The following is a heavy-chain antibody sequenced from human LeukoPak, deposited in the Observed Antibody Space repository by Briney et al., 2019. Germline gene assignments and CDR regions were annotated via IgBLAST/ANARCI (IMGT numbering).Heavy chain of an antibody. J-gene: IGHJ4*02. V-gene: IGHV3-33*06. CDR3: AKDQTTYDLSIDY. Sequence: GGSLRLSCAASGFTFSSYGMHWVRQAPGKGLEWVAVIWYDGSNKYYADSVKGRFTISRDNSKNTLYLQMNSLRAEDTAVYYCAKDQTTYDLSIDYWGQGTLVTVSS. CDR1: GFTFSSYG. D-gene: IGHD3-3*01. CDR2: IWYDGSNK.